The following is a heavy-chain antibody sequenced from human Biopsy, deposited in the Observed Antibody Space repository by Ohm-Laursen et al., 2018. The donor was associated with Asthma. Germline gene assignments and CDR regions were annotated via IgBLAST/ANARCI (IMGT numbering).Heavy chain of an antibody. CDR2: ISVYNGNT. J-gene: IGHJ6*02. Sequence: SVSASCPPSCYTFNIAGITCARLAPGQWLEWMGWISVYNGNTKVAQKLQDRVSMITDTSTSTAYMELRSVRSDDTAVYFCARAVDYSHYYGIDVWGQGTTVTVS. D-gene: IGHD3-10*01. CDR1: CYTFNIAG. V-gene: IGHV1-18*01. CDR3: ARAVDYSHYYGIDV.